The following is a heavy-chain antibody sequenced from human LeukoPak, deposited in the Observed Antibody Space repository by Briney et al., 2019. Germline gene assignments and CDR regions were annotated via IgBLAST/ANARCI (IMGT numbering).Heavy chain of an antibody. CDR3: ARGTGEGYSYGRYYFDY. V-gene: IGHV1-2*02. CDR1: GYTFTGYY. Sequence: ASVKVSCKASGYTFTGYYMHWGGQAPGQGLEWMGWINPNSGGTNYAQKFQGRVTMTRDTSISTAYMELSRLRFDDTAVYYGARGTGEGYSYGRYYFDYWGQGALVTVSS. CDR2: INPNSGGT. D-gene: IGHD5-18*01. J-gene: IGHJ4*02.